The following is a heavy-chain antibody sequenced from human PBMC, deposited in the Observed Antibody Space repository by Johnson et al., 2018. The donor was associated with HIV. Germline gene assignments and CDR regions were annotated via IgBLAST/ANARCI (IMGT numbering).Heavy chain of an antibody. CDR1: GFTLSTYW. D-gene: IGHD3-10*01. CDR3: ALEAVRSTDAFDI. CDR2: IKQDGSEK. J-gene: IGHJ3*02. Sequence: VQLVESGGGLVQPGGSLRLSCAASGFTLSTYWMSWVRQAPGKGLEWVANIKQDGSEKYYVDSVKGRFTISRDNAKNSLYLQTNSLRAEDTAVYYCALEAVRSTDAFDIWGQGTMVIVSS. V-gene: IGHV3-7*03.